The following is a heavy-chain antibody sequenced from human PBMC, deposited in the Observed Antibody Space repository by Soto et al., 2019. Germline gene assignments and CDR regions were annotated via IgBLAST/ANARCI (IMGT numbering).Heavy chain of an antibody. V-gene: IGHV4-31*03. CDR1: GGSVSSDDYS. Sequence: QVQLQESGPGLVKPSQTLSVTCTVSGGSVSSDDYSWSWIRQHPGKGLEWIGYIRDSGSNYYNPSLEGRVTITANTSKNQFSQRLRSVTAADTAVYYCARAIANYFDYWGQGTLVTASS. J-gene: IGHJ4*02. D-gene: IGHD2-21*01. CDR2: IRDSGSN. CDR3: ARAIANYFDY.